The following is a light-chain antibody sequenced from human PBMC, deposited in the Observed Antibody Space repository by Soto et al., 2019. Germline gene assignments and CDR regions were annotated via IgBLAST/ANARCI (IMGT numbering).Light chain of an antibody. CDR2: DAT. V-gene: IGKV3-11*01. J-gene: IGKJ4*01. Sequence: EVVLTQSPATLSLSPGERATLSCRASQSVRNFLAWYQQKPGQAPRLLVYDATNRAAGIPARFSGSGSGTDFSLTISSLEPEDFAVYFCQQRTTWLSFGGGTKLEIK. CDR3: QQRTTWLS. CDR1: QSVRNF.